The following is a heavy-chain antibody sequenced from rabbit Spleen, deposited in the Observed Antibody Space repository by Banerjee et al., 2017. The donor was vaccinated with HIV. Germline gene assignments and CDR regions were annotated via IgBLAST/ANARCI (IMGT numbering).Heavy chain of an antibody. V-gene: IGHV1S45*01. CDR2: IYTVSTGST. Sequence: QEQLEESGGDQAKPGASLTLTCKASGVSFSSGYDMCWVRQAPGKGLEWIACIYTVSTGSTYYASWAKGRFTISKTSSTTVDLKMTSLTAADTATYFCARGAGTIAYFNLWGQGTLVTVS. J-gene: IGHJ4*01. CDR1: GVSFSSGYD. D-gene: IGHD4-1*01. CDR3: ARGAGTIAYFNL.